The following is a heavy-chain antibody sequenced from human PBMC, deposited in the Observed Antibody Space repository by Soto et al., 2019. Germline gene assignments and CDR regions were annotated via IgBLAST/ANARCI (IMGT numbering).Heavy chain of an antibody. Sequence: QVQLQESGPGLVKPSQTLSLTCTVSGGSISSGGYYWSWIRQHPGKGLEWIGYISFSGSTYYNPSLKSRVTISVDTSKNQFSLKLSSVTAADTAVYYCARDLVWALPGGDTSHWFDPWGQGTLVTVSS. D-gene: IGHD2-21*02. V-gene: IGHV4-31*03. CDR2: ISFSGST. J-gene: IGHJ5*02. CDR1: GGSISSGGYY. CDR3: ARDLVWALPGGDTSHWFDP.